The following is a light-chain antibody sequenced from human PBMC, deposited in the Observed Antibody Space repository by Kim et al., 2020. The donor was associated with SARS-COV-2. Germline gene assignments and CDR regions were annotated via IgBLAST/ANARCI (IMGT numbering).Light chain of an antibody. V-gene: IGLV3-1*01. CDR3: QAWDSSTVV. J-gene: IGLJ2*01. CDR2: QD. CDR1: KLGDKY. Sequence: SYELTQPPSVSVSPGQTARITCSGDKLGDKYTCWYQQKPGQSPVLVNYQDKRPSGIPERFSGSSSGNTATLTISGTQAMDEADYYCQAWDSSTVVFGGGTQLTVL.